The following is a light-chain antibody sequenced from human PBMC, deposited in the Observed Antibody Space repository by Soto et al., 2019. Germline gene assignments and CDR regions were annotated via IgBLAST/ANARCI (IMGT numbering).Light chain of an antibody. CDR1: QSVLYSANNKNK. CDR2: WAS. J-gene: IGKJ1*01. CDR3: QQYYNTPRT. V-gene: IGKV4-1*01. Sequence: DIVMTQSPDSLAVSLGERSTINCRSSQSVLYSANNKNKLAWYQQKSGQPTKLLIYWASTRESGVPDRFSGSGSGTDFTLTISSLQAEDVAVSYCQQYYNTPRTFGQGTKVESK.